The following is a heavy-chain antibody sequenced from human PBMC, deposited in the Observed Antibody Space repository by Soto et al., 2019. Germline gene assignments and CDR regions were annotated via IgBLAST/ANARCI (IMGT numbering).Heavy chain of an antibody. CDR3: ARHVAARPVYYYYGMDV. CDR1: GGTFSSYA. V-gene: IGHV1-69*13. J-gene: IGHJ6*02. CDR2: IIPIFGTA. Sequence: ASVKVSWKASGGTFSSYAISWVRQAPGRGLEWMGGIIPIFGTANYAQKFQGRVTITADESTSTAYMELGSLRSEDTAVYYCARHVAARPVYYYYGMDVWGQGTTVTVSS. D-gene: IGHD6-6*01.